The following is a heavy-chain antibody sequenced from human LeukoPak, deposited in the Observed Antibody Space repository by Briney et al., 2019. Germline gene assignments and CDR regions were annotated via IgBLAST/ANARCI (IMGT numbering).Heavy chain of an antibody. V-gene: IGHV3-23*01. D-gene: IGHD1-26*01. CDR3: AKDVGKWESLHFFDY. CDR1: GFTFSSYA. J-gene: IGHJ4*02. CDR2: IGGSGGST. Sequence: GGSLRLSCAASGFTFSSYAMSWVRQAPGKRLEWVSAIGGSGGSTYYADSVKGRFTISRDNSKNTLYLQMNSLRGDDTAVYYCAKDVGKWESLHFFDYWGQGTLVTVSS.